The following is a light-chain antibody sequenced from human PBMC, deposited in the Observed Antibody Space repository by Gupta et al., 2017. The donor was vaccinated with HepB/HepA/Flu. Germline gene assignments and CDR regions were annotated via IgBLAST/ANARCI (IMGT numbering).Light chain of an antibody. J-gene: IGKJ1*01. Sequence: DIVMTQSPLSLPVTPGEPASISCRSSQSLLHSNGYNYLDWYLQKPGQSPQLLLYLGYKRASGLPDRIRGRGPGIDFTLKISIVEAAALGLYYTRQSLPAPRTFGQGTKVEI. CDR1: QSLLHSNGYNY. V-gene: IGKV2-28*01. CDR2: LGY. CDR3: RQSLPAPRT.